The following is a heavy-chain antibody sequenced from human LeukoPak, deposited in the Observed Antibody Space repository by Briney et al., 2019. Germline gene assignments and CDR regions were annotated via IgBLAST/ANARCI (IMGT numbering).Heavy chain of an antibody. CDR1: GFTFSIYD. J-gene: IGHJ3*02. CDR2: ISYDGSNK. D-gene: IGHD3-3*01. Sequence: PGGSLRLSCAASGFTFSIYDMHWVRQAPGKGLEWVAVISYDGSNKYYADSVKGRFAISRDNSKNTLYLQMNSLRAEDTAVYYCARSHPLYYDFWSGYYPVDDAFDIWGQGTMVTVSS. CDR3: ARSHPLYYDFWSGYYPVDDAFDI. V-gene: IGHV3-30*19.